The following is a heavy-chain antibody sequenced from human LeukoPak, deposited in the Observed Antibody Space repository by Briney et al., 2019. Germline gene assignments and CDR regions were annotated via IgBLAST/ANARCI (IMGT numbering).Heavy chain of an antibody. V-gene: IGHV3-21*01. Sequence: GGSLRLSCAASGFTFSSYSMNWVRQAPGKGLEWVSSISSSSSYIYYADSVKGRFTISRDNAKNSPYLQMNSLRAEDTAVYYCARKAGTGAFDIWGQGTMVTVSS. J-gene: IGHJ3*02. D-gene: IGHD6-19*01. CDR2: ISSSSSYI. CDR1: GFTFSSYS. CDR3: ARKAGTGAFDI.